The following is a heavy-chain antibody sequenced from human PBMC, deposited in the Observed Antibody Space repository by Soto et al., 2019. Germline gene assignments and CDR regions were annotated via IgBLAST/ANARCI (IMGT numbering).Heavy chain of an antibody. CDR3: ARAGVEYYDFWSGFDY. CDR1: GGTFSSYA. D-gene: IGHD3-3*01. V-gene: IGHV1-69*13. J-gene: IGHJ4*02. Sequence: GASVKVSCKASGGTFSSYAISWVRQAPGQGLEWMGGIIPIFGTANYAQKFQGRVTITADESTSTAYMELSSLRSEDTAVYYCARAGVEYYDFWSGFDYWGQGTLVTVSS. CDR2: IIPIFGTA.